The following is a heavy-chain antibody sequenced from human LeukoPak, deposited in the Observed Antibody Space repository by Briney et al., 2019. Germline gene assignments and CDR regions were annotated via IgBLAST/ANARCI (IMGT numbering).Heavy chain of an antibody. J-gene: IGHJ4*02. V-gene: IGHV1-2*02. Sequence: ASVKVSCKASGYTFTGNYMHWVRQAPGQGLEWMGWIDPNSGGTNYAQNFQGRVTMTRDTSISTAYMELNRLRPDNTAVYYCARGYSSLDYWGQGTLVTVSS. CDR1: GYTFTGNY. D-gene: IGHD5-18*01. CDR2: IDPNSGGT. CDR3: ARGYSSLDY.